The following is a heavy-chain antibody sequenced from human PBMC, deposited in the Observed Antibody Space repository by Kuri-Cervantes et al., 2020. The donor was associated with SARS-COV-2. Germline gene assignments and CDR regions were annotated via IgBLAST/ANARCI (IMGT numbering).Heavy chain of an antibody. D-gene: IGHD1-26*01. CDR1: GFTFSAYA. CDR2: ISYDGTKN. Sequence: GESLKISCAASGFTFSAYALHWVRQAPGEGLEWVGVISYDGTKNHYTKSVKGRFTISRDNSRNTVFLQMNSLTTEDTAVYYCAREGVVGATTYYYYGMDVWGQGTTVTVSS. J-gene: IGHJ6*02. CDR3: AREGVVGATTYYYYGMDV. V-gene: IGHV3-30-3*01.